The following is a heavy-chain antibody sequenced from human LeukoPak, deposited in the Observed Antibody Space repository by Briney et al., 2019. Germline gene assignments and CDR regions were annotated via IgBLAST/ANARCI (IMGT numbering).Heavy chain of an antibody. J-gene: IGHJ4*02. CDR2: IYYSGST. Sequence: SETLSLTRTVSGGSLSSSSYYWGWVRQPPGTGLEWLGSIYYSGSTYYNPSLKSRVTISVDTPKNQFSLKLSSVTAAATPVYSCAKPGRGDFDYWGQGTLVTVSS. V-gene: IGHV4-39*07. CDR3: AKPGRGDFDY. CDR1: GGSLSSSSYY. D-gene: IGHD3-10*01.